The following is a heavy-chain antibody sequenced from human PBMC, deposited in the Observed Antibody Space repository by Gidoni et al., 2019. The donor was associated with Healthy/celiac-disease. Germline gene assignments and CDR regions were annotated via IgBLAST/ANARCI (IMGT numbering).Heavy chain of an antibody. CDR3: MSSIDSGYYYYGMDV. V-gene: IGHV3-49*04. CDR2: IRSKAYGGTT. J-gene: IGHJ6*02. CDR1: VFTFGHYA. D-gene: IGHD1-26*01. Sequence: EVQLVASGGGLVQPGRSLRLPCTASVFTFGHYAMSWVRQAPGKGLGWVGFIRSKAYGGTTEYAASVKGRFTISRDDSKSIAYLQMNSLKTEDTAVYYCMSSIDSGYYYYGMDVWGQGTTVTVSS.